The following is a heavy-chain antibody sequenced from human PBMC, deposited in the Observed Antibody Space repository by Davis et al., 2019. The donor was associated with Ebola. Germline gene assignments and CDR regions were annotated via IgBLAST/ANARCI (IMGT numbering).Heavy chain of an antibody. CDR3: VKDYGSGTYNYYYYYMDV. Sequence: PGGSLRLSCSASGFTFSSYAMHWVRQAPGKGLEYVSVISSHGGSTHYADSVKGRFTISRDNSKNTLYLQMSSLRAEDTAVYYCVKDYGSGTYNYYYYYMDVWGKGTTVTVSS. D-gene: IGHD3-10*01. CDR2: ISSHGGST. V-gene: IGHV3-64D*06. J-gene: IGHJ6*03. CDR1: GFTFSSYA.